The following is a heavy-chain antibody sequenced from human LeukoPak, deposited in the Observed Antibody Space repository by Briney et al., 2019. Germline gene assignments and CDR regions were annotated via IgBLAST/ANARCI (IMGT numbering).Heavy chain of an antibody. V-gene: IGHV4-61*01. CDR1: GGSISGGSYY. Sequence: SQTLSLTCTVSGGSISGGSYYWSWIRQPPGKGLEWIGYIYYSGSTKYNLSLKSRVTISVDTSKNQLSLKLSSVTAADTAVYYCARGEYGLFDYWGQGTLVPVSS. D-gene: IGHD2/OR15-2a*01. CDR3: ARGEYGLFDY. J-gene: IGHJ4*02. CDR2: IYYSGST.